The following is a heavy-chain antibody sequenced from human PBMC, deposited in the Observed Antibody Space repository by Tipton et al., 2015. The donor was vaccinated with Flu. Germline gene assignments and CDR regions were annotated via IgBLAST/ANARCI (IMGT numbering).Heavy chain of an antibody. CDR3: TRRLVED. CDR2: IKYDGSTI. J-gene: IGHJ4*02. CDR1: GFIFNDYW. V-gene: IGHV3-7*01. Sequence: GSLRLSCAASGFIFNDYWMAWVRQAPGKGLEWVANIKYDGSTIYYLDSVKGRFTISGDNAKTTLYLQMNNLRVEDTAMYYCTRRLVEDWGQGTQVTVSS.